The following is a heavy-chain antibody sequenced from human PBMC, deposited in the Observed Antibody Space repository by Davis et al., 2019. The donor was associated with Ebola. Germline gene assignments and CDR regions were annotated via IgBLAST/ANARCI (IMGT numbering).Heavy chain of an antibody. CDR2: ISAFNGNT. Sequence: AASVQVSCKASGYNFNTHGLSWVRQAPGQGLEWMGWISAFNGNTNYAQKLQGRVTLTKDTSTNTAYMELRSLGSDDTAVYYCARAQFPTTSDHWGQGTLVTVSS. D-gene: IGHD1-1*01. V-gene: IGHV1-18*04. CDR1: GYNFNTHG. CDR3: ARAQFPTTSDH. J-gene: IGHJ4*02.